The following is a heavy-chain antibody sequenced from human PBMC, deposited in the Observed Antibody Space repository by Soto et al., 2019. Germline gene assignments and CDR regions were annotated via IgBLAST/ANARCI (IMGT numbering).Heavy chain of an antibody. D-gene: IGHD1-1*01. J-gene: IGHJ4*02. CDR2: ISAHNGNT. CDR3: ARGRYGDY. V-gene: IGHV1-18*01. Sequence: QVHLVQSGAEVKKPGASVKVSCKGSGYAFTTYGITWVRQAPGQGLEWMGWISAHNGNTNYAQKLQGRVTVTRDTSTSTAYMELRSLRSDDTTVYYCARGRYGDYWGQGALVTVSS. CDR1: GYAFTTYG.